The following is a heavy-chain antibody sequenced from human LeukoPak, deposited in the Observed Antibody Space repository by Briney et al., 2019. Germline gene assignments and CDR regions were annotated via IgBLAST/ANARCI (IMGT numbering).Heavy chain of an antibody. CDR2: IYSGGST. CDR3: ARARIRGILGSSGPDSDY. J-gene: IGHJ4*02. D-gene: IGHD3-22*01. Sequence: PGGSLRLSCAASGFTVSSNYMSWVRQAPGKGLEWVSVIYSGGSTYYADSVKGRFTISRHNSKNTLYLQMNSLRAEDTAVYYCARARIRGILGSSGPDSDYWGQGTLVTVSS. V-gene: IGHV3-53*01. CDR1: GFTVSSNY.